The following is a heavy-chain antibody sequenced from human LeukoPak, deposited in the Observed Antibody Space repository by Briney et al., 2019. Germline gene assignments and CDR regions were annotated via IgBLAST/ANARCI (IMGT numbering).Heavy chain of an antibody. D-gene: IGHD5-18*01. CDR3: ARAGGGYSSGWGAFDI. CDR2: INPASGGT. J-gene: IGHJ3*02. CDR1: GYTFTAYY. Sequence: ASVKVSCKASGYTFTAYYINWVRQAPGQGLEWMGWINPASGGTSYAQKFQGRVTMTSDTSISTAYMELSRLRSDDTAVYFCARAGGGYSSGWGAFDIWGQGTMVTVSS. V-gene: IGHV1-2*02.